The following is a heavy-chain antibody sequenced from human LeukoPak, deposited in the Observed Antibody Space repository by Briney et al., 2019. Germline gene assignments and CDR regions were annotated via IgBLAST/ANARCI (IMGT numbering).Heavy chain of an antibody. V-gene: IGHV3-23*01. CDR2: ISGSGGST. CDR1: GFTFSSYG. Sequence: SGGSLRLSCAASGFTFSSYGMSWVRQAPGKGLEWVSAISGSGGSTYYADSVKGRFTISRDNSKNTLYLQMNSLRAEDTAVYYCATGKGGSCYSDWGQGTLVTVSS. CDR3: ATGKGGSCYSD. J-gene: IGHJ4*02. D-gene: IGHD2-15*01.